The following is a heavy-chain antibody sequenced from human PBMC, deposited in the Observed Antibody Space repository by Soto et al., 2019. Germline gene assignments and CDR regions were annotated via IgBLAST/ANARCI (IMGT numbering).Heavy chain of an antibody. Sequence: PGGSLRLSCAASGFTFSSYAMSWVRQAPGKGLEWVSAISGSGGSTYYADSVKGRFTISRDNSKNTLYLQMNSLRAEDTAVYYCAKGDYDYVRGSYRYIPDWFDPWGQGTLVTVSS. V-gene: IGHV3-23*01. J-gene: IGHJ5*02. D-gene: IGHD3-16*02. CDR3: AKGDYDYVRGSYRYIPDWFDP. CDR2: ISGSGGST. CDR1: GFTFSSYA.